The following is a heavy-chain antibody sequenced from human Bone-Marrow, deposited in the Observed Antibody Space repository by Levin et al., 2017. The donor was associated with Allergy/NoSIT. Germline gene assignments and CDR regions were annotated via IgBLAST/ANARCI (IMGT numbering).Heavy chain of an antibody. CDR1: GFTFSSYS. Sequence: GESLKISCAASGFTFSSYSFNWVRQAPGKGLEWVSYISSTTTNTYYADSVRGRFTFSRDNAKNSLYLQMNSLRAEDTAVYYCARVGRLLWFGDFDYWGQGAQVTVSS. CDR2: ISSTTTNT. J-gene: IGHJ4*02. V-gene: IGHV3-48*01. CDR3: ARVGRLLWFGDFDY. D-gene: IGHD3-10*01.